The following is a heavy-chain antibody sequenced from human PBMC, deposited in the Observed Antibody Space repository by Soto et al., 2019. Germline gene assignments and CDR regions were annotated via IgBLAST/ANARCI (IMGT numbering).Heavy chain of an antibody. CDR3: ARGGYSGTYYFDY. CDR1: GFTFSSYG. D-gene: IGHD5-12*01. J-gene: IGHJ4*02. CDR2: IWYDGNNK. V-gene: IGHV3-33*01. Sequence: GGSLRLSCAASGFTFSSYGMHWVRQAPGKGLEWVAVIWYDGNNKYYVDSVKGRFTISRDNSKNTLYLQMSSLRAEDTAVYYCARGGYSGTYYFDYWGQGTLVTVSS.